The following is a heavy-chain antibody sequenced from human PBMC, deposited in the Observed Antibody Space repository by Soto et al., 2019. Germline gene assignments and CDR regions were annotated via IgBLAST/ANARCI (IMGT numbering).Heavy chain of an antibody. D-gene: IGHD2-15*01. CDR3: ASGLYSRGGTRRKWFDP. V-gene: IGHV1-18*01. CDR2: ISAYNGNT. Sequence: QVKLVQSGAEVKKPGASVKVSCKASGYTFTSYGISWVRQAPGQGLEWMGWISAYNGNTNYAQKLQGRVNMTTDTSTSTACVELRRLRADDTAVYYCASGLYSRGGTRRKWFDPWGQGTLVTVSS. J-gene: IGHJ5*02. CDR1: GYTFTSYG.